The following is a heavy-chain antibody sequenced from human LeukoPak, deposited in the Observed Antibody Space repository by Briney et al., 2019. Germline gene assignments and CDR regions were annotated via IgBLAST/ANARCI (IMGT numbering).Heavy chain of an antibody. CDR1: GFTFSSYA. CDR3: AKEWSYDFWSGEYYFDY. D-gene: IGHD3-3*01. CDR2: ISGSGGST. V-gene: IGHV3-23*01. J-gene: IGHJ4*02. Sequence: GGSLGLSCAASGFTFSSYAMSWVRQAPGKGLEWVSAISGSGGSTYYADSVKGRFTISRDNSKNTLYLQMNSLRAEDTAVYYCAKEWSYDFWSGEYYFDYWGQGTLVTVSS.